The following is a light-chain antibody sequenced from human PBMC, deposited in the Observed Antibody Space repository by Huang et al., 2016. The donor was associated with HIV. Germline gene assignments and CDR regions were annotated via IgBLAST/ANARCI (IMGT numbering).Light chain of an antibody. CDR3: QQYYSIPG. V-gene: IGKV4-1*01. CDR2: WAS. J-gene: IGKJ1*01. Sequence: DIVMTQSPDSLAVSLGERATITCVSSQSVLSPSNNRNHLAWYQQKPRQPPKLLIYWASTRESGVPDRVRGSGSATDFTLTIDNLQAEDVALYVCQQYYSIPGFGQGTYVEV. CDR1: QSVLSPSNNRNH.